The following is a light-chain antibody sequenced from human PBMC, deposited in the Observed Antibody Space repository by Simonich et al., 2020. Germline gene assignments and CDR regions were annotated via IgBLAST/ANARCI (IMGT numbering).Light chain of an antibody. Sequence: QSALTQPASVSGSPGQSITISCTGTSSDVGGYNYVSWYQQHPVKAPKLMIYDISNRPSWVSNRFSGSKSGNTASLTISGLQDEDEADYYCSSYTSSSTLVFGGGTKLTVL. CDR1: SSDVGGYNY. J-gene: IGLJ3*02. V-gene: IGLV2-14*03. CDR2: DIS. CDR3: SSYTSSSTLV.